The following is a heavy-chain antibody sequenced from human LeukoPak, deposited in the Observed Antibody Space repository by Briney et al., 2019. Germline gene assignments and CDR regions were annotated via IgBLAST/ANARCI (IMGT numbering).Heavy chain of an antibody. J-gene: IGHJ4*02. D-gene: IGHD1/OR15-1a*01. CDR1: GFTFSSYA. V-gene: IGHV3-23*01. CDR2: IPGSGVDT. Sequence: GGSLRLSCAASGFTFSSYAMSWVRQAPGGGLEWVSGIPGSGVDTFYADSVKGRFTISRDNSKNTLFLQMNSLRAEDTAVYYCAKEVGMYGTPTLDFWGQGTVVAVSS. CDR3: AKEVGMYGTPTLDF.